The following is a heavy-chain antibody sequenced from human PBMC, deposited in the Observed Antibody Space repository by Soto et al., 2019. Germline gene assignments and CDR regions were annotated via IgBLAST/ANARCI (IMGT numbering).Heavy chain of an antibody. V-gene: IGHV1-2*02. CDR2: INPSTGGT. CDR1: GYTFSDYF. D-gene: IGHD1-7*01. CDR3: AREELSFEPPPFPNPLL. J-gene: IGHJ4*02. Sequence: ASVKVSCKTSGYTFSDYFIHWVRQAPGQGLEWMGWINPSTGGTTYAQRFHGRVTMTKGTSISAAYMELSNLRSDDAAVYYCAREELSFEPPPFPNPLLWGRGTLVTVSS.